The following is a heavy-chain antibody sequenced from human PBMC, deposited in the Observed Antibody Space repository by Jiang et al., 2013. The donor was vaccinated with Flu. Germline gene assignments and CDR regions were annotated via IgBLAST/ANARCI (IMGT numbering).Heavy chain of an antibody. V-gene: IGHV1-3*01. D-gene: IGHD3-22*01. J-gene: IGHJ6*02. Sequence: SGAEVKKPGASVKVSCKASGYTFTSYAMHWVRQAPGQRLEWMGWINAGNGNTKYSQKFQGRVTITRDTSASTAYMELSSLRSEDTAVYYCARGGEYYDSSAYGMDVWGQGTTGHRLL. CDR2: INAGNGNT. CDR3: ARGGEYYDSSAYGMDV. CDR1: GYTFTSYA.